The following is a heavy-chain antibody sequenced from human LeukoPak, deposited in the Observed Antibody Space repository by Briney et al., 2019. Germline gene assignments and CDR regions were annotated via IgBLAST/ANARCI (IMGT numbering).Heavy chain of an antibody. D-gene: IGHD2-2*01. Sequence: GASVKVSCKASGYTFTGYYIHWVRQAPGQGLEWMGWINPNSGGTNYAQKFQGRVTMTRDTSISTAYMELSRLRSDDTAVYYCASKNGSTIRGYYYYYMDVWGKGTTVTVSS. CDR2: INPNSGGT. V-gene: IGHV1-2*02. J-gene: IGHJ6*03. CDR3: ASKNGSTIRGYYYYYMDV. CDR1: GYTFTGYY.